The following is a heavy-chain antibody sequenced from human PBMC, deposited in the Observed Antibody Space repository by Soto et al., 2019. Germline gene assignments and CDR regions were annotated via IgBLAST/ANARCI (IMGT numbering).Heavy chain of an antibody. CDR3: ARDSGRRCTNGVCYPDYYFDY. CDR1: GFTSSSYS. CDR2: ISSSSSTI. Sequence: GGSLRLSCAASGFTSSSYSMNWVRQAPGKGLEWVSYISSSSSTIYYADSVKGRFTISRDNAKNSLYLQMNSLRAEDTAVYYCARDSGRRCTNGVCYPDYYFDYWGQGTLVTAPQ. V-gene: IGHV3-48*01. D-gene: IGHD2-8*01. J-gene: IGHJ4*02.